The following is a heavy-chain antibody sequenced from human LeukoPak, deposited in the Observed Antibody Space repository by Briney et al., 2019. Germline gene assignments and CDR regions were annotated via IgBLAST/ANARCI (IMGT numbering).Heavy chain of an antibody. J-gene: IGHJ4*02. D-gene: IGHD3-3*01. CDR2: INHSGST. Sequence: SETLSLTCAVYGGSFSGYYWSWIRQPPGKGLEWIGEINHSGSTNYNPSLKSRVTISVDTSKNQFSLKLSSVTAADTAVYCCARTSYDFWSGYYIGYWGQGTLVTVSS. CDR3: ARTSYDFWSGYYIGY. V-gene: IGHV4-34*01. CDR1: GGSFSGYY.